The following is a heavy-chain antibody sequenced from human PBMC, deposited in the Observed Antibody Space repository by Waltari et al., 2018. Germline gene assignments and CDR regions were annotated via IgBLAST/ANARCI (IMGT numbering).Heavy chain of an antibody. Sequence: QVQMVESGGGVVQPGRSLRLSCAAYGCDLYNYGMHWVRQAPGKGLEWVAIIWFDGTTTYYADSVKGRFTISRDSSRNTVYLQMKSLRAEDTAVYYCARDDRSIAALQYWGQGTLVTVSS. J-gene: IGHJ4*02. CDR3: ARDDRSIAALQY. D-gene: IGHD6-6*01. CDR2: IWFDGTTT. CDR1: GCDLYNYG. V-gene: IGHV3-33*01.